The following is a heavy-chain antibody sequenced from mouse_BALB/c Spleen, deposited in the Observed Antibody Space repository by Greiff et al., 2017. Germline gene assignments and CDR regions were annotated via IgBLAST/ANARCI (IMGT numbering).Heavy chain of an antibody. V-gene: IGHV1-7*01. CDR1: GYTFTSYW. Sequence: LVESGAELAKPGASVKMSCKASGYTFTSYWMHWVKQRPGQGLEWIGYINPSTGYTEYNQKFKDKATLTADKSSSTAYMQLSSLTSEDSAVYYCYYYGSSYYFDYWGQGTTLTVSS. CDR2: INPSTGYT. CDR3: YYYGSSYYFDY. D-gene: IGHD1-1*01. J-gene: IGHJ2*01.